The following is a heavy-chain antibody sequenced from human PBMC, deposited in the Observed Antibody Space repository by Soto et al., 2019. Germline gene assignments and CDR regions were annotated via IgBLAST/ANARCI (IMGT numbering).Heavy chain of an antibody. CDR1: GYTFTSND. CDR2: MNPNSGNT. V-gene: IGHV1-8*01. Sequence: QVQLVQSGAEVKKPGASVKVSCKSSGYTFTSNDINGVRQATGQGLEWMGWMNPNSGNTGYAQKCQGRVTMTRNTSISTAYMELSSLRSEDTSVYYCARWPDGYYYYGMDVWGQGTTVTVSS. J-gene: IGHJ6*02. CDR3: ARWPDGYYYYGMDV.